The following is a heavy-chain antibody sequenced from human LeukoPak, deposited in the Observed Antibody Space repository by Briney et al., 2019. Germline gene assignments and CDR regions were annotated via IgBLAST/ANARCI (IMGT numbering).Heavy chain of an antibody. V-gene: IGHV3-21*01. D-gene: IGHD3-10*01. CDR2: ISSSSSYI. CDR3: ARDQYYYGSGSYYNRPTYFDY. J-gene: IGHJ4*01. CDR1: GFTFSSYS. Sequence: GSLRLSCAASGFTFSSYSMNWVRQAPGKGLEWVSSISSSSSYIYYADSVKGRFTISRDNAKNSLYLQMNSLRAEDTAVYYCARDQYYYGSGSYYNRPTYFDYWGQGTLVTVSS.